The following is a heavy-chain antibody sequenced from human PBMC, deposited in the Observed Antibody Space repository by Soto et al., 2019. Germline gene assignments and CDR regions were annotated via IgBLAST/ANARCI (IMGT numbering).Heavy chain of an antibody. J-gene: IGHJ5*02. CDR1: GGSISTYS. CDR3: ARVPTP. V-gene: IGHV4-30-2*01. Sequence: PSETLSLTCTVSGGSISTYSWSWIRQPPGKGLEWIGYIYHSGSTYYNPSLKNRVTISVDRSKNQFSLKLSSVTAADTAVYYCARVPTPWGQGTLVTVSS. CDR2: IYHSGST.